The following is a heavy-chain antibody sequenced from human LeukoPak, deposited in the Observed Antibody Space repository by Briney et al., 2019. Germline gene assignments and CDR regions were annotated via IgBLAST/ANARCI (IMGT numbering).Heavy chain of an antibody. Sequence: GRSLRLSCAASGFTFSSYAMHWVRQAPGKGLEWVAVISYDGSNKYYADSVKGRFTISRDNSKNTLYLQMNSLRAEDTAVYYCARFSSSWYSFDYWGQGTLVTVSS. CDR2: ISYDGSNK. CDR1: GFTFSSYA. J-gene: IGHJ4*02. D-gene: IGHD6-13*01. V-gene: IGHV3-30*04. CDR3: ARFSSSWYSFDY.